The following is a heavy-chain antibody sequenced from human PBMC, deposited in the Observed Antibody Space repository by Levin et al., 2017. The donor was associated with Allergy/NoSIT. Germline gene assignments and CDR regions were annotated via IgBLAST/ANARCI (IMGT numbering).Heavy chain of an antibody. CDR3: ARVLNNYLWGSYSV. J-gene: IGHJ2*01. CDR2: ISFDGNNK. V-gene: IGHV3-30-3*01. CDR1: GFTFSSYA. D-gene: IGHD3-16*01. Sequence: GGSLRLSCAASGFTFSSYAMHWVRQAPGKGLEWVTVISFDGNNKYYADSVKGRFTISRDNSKNTLYLQMNSLRAEDTAVYFCARVLNNYLWGSYSVWGRGTLVTVSS.